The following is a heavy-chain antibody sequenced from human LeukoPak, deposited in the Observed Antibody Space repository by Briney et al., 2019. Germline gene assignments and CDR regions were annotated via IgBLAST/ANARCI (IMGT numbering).Heavy chain of an antibody. Sequence: GGSLRLSCAPPRFTFSDSHINWGRQAPGKGLEWVSYISSSSSYTNYADSVKGRFTISRDNAKNSLYLQMNSLRAADTAVYYEESGEEWYASGPYYKGFDSWGQGTLVTVSS. J-gene: IGHJ4*02. CDR3: ESGEEWYASGPYYKGFDS. CDR1: RFTFSDSH. D-gene: IGHD3-10*01. CDR2: ISSSSSYT. V-gene: IGHV3-11*03.